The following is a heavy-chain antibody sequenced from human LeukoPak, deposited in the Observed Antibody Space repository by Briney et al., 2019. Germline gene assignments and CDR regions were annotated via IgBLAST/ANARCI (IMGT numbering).Heavy chain of an antibody. CDR1: GFTLSSNY. CDR3: AKGNSGWYLAFDY. V-gene: IGHV3-23*01. D-gene: IGHD6-19*01. J-gene: IGHJ4*02. Sequence: GGSLRLSCAASGFTLSSNYMSWVRQAPGKGLEWVSAISGSSGSTYYADSVKGRFTISRDNSKNTLYLQMNSLRAEDTAVYYCAKGNSGWYLAFDYWGQGTLVTVSS. CDR2: ISGSSGST.